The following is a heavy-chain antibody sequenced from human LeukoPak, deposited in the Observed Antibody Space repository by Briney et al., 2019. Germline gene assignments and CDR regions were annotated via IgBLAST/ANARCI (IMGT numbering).Heavy chain of an antibody. J-gene: IGHJ4*02. CDR1: GDSIDSYY. D-gene: IGHD2-8*01. CDR2: IYYRGTT. Sequence: PSETLSLTCTVSGDSIDSYYWSWIRQPPGKGLEWIGYIYYRGTTSYNPFLKSRVTISVDTSKNQFSLKVSSVAAADTAVYYCAPIGVGYWGQGTLVTVSS. V-gene: IGHV4-59*08. CDR3: APIGVGY.